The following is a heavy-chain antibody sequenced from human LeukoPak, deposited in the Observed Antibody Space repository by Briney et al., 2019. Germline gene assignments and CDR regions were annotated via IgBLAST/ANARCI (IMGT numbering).Heavy chain of an antibody. J-gene: IGHJ4*02. V-gene: IGHV4-59*08. D-gene: IGHD2-2*01. CDR3: ARLGIGVVPSAMLGDYYFDY. Sequence: PSETLSLTCTVSGGSISSYYLSWIRQPPGKGLEWIGYIYYSGSTKYNPSLKSRVTISVDTSKSKFSLKLTSVTAADTAVYYCARLGIGVVPSAMLGDYYFDYWGQGTLVTVSS. CDR1: GGSISSYY. CDR2: IYYSGST.